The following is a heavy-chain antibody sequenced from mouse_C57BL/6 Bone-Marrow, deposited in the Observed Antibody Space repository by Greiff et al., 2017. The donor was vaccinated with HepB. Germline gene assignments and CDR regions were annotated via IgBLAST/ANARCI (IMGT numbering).Heavy chain of an antibody. Sequence: VHVKQSGPELVKPGASVKISCKASGYTFTDYYMNWVKQSHGKSLEWIGDINPNNGGTSYNQKFKGKATLTVDKSSSTAYMELRSLTSEDYAVYYWAKGGATVGYWGQGTTLTVSS. D-gene: IGHD1-1*01. CDR2: INPNNGGT. CDR3: AKGGATVGY. V-gene: IGHV1-26*01. J-gene: IGHJ2*01. CDR1: GYTFTDYY.